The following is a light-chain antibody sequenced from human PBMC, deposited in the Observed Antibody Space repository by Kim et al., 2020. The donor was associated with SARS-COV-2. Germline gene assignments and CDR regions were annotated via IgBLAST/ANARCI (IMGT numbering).Light chain of an antibody. Sequence: DIQMTQSPSTLSASVGDRVTVTCRASQSISSWLAWYQQKPGKAPKLLIYKASSLESGVPSRFSGSGSGTEFTLTISSLQPDDFASYYCQQYHSYSRAFGGGTKVDIK. CDR2: KAS. CDR3: QQYHSYSRA. V-gene: IGKV1-5*03. J-gene: IGKJ4*01. CDR1: QSISSW.